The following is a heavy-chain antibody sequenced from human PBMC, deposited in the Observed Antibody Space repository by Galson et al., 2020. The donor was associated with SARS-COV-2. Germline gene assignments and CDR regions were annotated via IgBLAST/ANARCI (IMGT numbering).Heavy chain of an antibody. J-gene: IGHJ4*02. Sequence: GSLRLSCAAAGFSFDESGMTWVRQAPGKGLEWVSGIDWNGDTTKYADSVKGRFTISRDNDNNSLYLQMNNLRAEDTAFYYCARTQKGSGWLLDIWGQGALVTGSS. CDR2: IDWNGDTT. V-gene: IGHV3-20*04. CDR1: GFSFDESG. CDR3: ARTQKGSGWLLDI. D-gene: IGHD6-19*01.